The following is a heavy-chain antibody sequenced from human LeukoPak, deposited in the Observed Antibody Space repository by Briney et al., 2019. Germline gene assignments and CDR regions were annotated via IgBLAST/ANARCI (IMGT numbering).Heavy chain of an antibody. CDR1: GGSISSSSYY. CDR3: ARGRSSMVRGYYYYYMDV. J-gene: IGHJ6*03. CDR2: IYYSGST. V-gene: IGHV4-61*01. D-gene: IGHD3-10*01. Sequence: PSETLSLTCTVSGGSISSSSYYWSWIRQPPGKGLEWIGYIYYSGSTNYNPSLKSRVTISVDTSKNQFSLKLSSVTAADTAVYYCARGRSSMVRGYYYYYMDVWGKGTTVTISS.